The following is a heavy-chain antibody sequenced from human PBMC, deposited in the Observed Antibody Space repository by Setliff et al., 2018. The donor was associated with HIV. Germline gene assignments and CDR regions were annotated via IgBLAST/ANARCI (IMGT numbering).Heavy chain of an antibody. J-gene: IGHJ6*03. D-gene: IGHD2-15*01. CDR3: ARAGVVEGYYYYYYMDV. V-gene: IGHV3-48*01. CDR1: GFTFDSYS. CDR2: ISGLGGGTI. Sequence: GGSLRLSCATSGFTFDSYSIIWVRQAPGKGLEWVSYISGLGGGTIYYADSVRGRFTISRDDAEKSVYLQMNSLRAEGTALYYCARAGVVEGYYYYYYMDVWGKGTTVTVSS.